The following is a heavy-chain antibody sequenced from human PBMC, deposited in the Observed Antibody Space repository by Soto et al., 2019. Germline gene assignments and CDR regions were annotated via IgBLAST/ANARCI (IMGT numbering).Heavy chain of an antibody. CDR3: AREGRVKDYYYYYMDV. D-gene: IGHD3-22*01. V-gene: IGHV3-21*01. CDR2: ISSSSSYI. J-gene: IGHJ6*03. CDR1: GFTFSSYS. Sequence: GGSLRLSCAASGFTFSSYSMNWVRQAPGKGLEWVSSISSSSSYIYYADSVKGRFTISRDNAKNSLYLQMNSLRAEDTAVYYCAREGRVKDYYYYYMDVWGKGTTVTVSS.